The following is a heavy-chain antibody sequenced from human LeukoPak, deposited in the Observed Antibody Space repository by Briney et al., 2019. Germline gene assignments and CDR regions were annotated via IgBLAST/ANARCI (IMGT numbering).Heavy chain of an antibody. J-gene: IGHJ4*02. V-gene: IGHV3-30*02. CDR2: IRYDGNNK. D-gene: IGHD3-9*01. CDR1: GFTFSTYG. CDR3: ARDRHVYYDILTGYASYFEY. Sequence: GGSLRLSCAASGFTFSTYGMHGVRQAPGKGLEWVAFIRYDGNNKFYADSVKGRFTISRDNSKNTLYLQMNSLRPEDTAVYYCARDRHVYYDILTGYASYFEYWGQGALVTVSS.